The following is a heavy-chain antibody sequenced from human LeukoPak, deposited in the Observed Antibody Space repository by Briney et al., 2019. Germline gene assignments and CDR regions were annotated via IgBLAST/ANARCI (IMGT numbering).Heavy chain of an antibody. CDR3: ARGPYSGYGRFDY. J-gene: IGHJ4*02. D-gene: IGHD5-12*01. Sequence: SETLSLTCGVYDGSFNDYCWSWIRQPPGEGLEWIGEINHSGSTNYNPSLKSRVTISVDTSKNQFSLKLSSVTAADTAVYYCARGPYSGYGRFDYWGQGTLVTVSS. V-gene: IGHV4-34*01. CDR2: INHSGST. CDR1: DGSFNDYC.